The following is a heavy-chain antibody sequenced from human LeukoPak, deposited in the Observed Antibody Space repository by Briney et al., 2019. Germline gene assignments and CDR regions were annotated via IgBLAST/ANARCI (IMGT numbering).Heavy chain of an antibody. D-gene: IGHD6-19*01. Sequence: ESGPTLVKPTQTLTLTCTFSGFSLTTSEVAVGWIRQPPGKALEWLALIYGAGEIHYSPSLNNGLTITKDTSKNQVVLTMTNMDPVDTATYYCAHTRSSGWYLRVSDYWGQGTLVTVSS. V-gene: IGHV2-5*02. CDR3: AHTRSSGWYLRVSDY. J-gene: IGHJ4*02. CDR1: GFSLTTSEVA. CDR2: IYGAGEI.